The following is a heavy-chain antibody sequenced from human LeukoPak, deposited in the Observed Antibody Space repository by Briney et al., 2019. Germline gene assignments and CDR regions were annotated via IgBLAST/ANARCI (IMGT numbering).Heavy chain of an antibody. CDR2: ISSSSSYI. D-gene: IGHD3-22*01. J-gene: IGHJ3*02. CDR1: GFTFSRYR. V-gene: IGHV3-21*01. CDR3: ARDEASPSYYYDSSGGAFDI. Sequence: GGSLRLSCAASGFTFSRYRMNWVRQAPGKGLEWVSSISSSSSYIYYEDSVKGRYTISRENGKNSMYLQMNSLRAEDTAVYYCARDEASPSYYYDSSGGAFDIWGQGTMVTVSS.